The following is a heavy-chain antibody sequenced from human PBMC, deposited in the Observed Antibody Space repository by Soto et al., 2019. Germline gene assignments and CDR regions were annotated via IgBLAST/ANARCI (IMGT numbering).Heavy chain of an antibody. J-gene: IGHJ6*02. CDR2: ISSSSSYI. V-gene: IGHV3-21*01. Sequence: EVQLVESGGGLVKPGGSLRLSCAASGFTFSSYSMNWVRQAPGKGLEWVSSISSSSSYIYYADSVKGRFTISRDNAKNSLYLQMNSLRAEDTAVYYCARDWYSSGRTNYYYYYGMDVWGQGTTVIVSS. CDR3: ARDWYSSGRTNYYYYYGMDV. D-gene: IGHD6-19*01. CDR1: GFTFSSYS.